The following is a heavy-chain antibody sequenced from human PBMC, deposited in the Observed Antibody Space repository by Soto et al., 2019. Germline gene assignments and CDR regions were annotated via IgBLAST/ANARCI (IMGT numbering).Heavy chain of an antibody. V-gene: IGHV3-23*01. CDR3: AKALPQIKAIVGGIFDY. Sequence: PGGSLRLSCAASGFTFSSYAMSWVRQAPGKGLEWVSAISGSGGSTYYADSVKGRFTISRDNSKNTLYLKMNSLRAEDTAVYYCAKALPQIKAIVGGIFDYWGQGTLVTVSS. J-gene: IGHJ4*02. CDR2: ISGSGGST. D-gene: IGHD1-1*01. CDR1: GFTFSSYA.